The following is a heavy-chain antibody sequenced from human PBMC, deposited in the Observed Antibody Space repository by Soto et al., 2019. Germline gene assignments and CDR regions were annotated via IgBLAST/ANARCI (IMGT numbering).Heavy chain of an antibody. V-gene: IGHV3-7*03. CDR2: IRQDGGAQ. CDR1: GFTFTTYW. D-gene: IGHD3-10*01. CDR3: VRGGHGSGSYLGSY. Sequence: EVQLVESGGGLAQPGGSLRLSCVASGFTFTTYWMSWVRQAPGQGLEWVANIRQDGGAQYYVDSVKGRFTISRDNAKNSVDLQMDSLRAEDTAVYYCVRGGHGSGSYLGSYWGQGILVTVSS. J-gene: IGHJ4*02.